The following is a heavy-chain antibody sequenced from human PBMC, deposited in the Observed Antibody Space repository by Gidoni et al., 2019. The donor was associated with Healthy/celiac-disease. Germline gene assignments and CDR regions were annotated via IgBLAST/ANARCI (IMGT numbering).Heavy chain of an antibody. CDR1: GFSLSTSGVG. CDR3: AHRPDPNYFDY. Sequence: QITLKESGPTLVKPTQTLPLPCTFSGFSLSTSGVGVGWIRQPPGKALEWLALIYWDDDKRYSPSLKSRLTITKDTSKNQVVLTMTNMDPVDTATYYCAHRPDPNYFDYWGQGTLVTVSS. CDR2: IYWDDDK. V-gene: IGHV2-5*02. J-gene: IGHJ4*02.